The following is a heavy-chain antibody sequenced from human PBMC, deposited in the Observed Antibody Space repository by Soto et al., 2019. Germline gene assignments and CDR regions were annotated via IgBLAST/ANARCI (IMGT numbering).Heavy chain of an antibody. CDR1: GYTFTSTW. D-gene: IGHD3-22*01. CDR2: INPYGGAA. CDR3: ARAISGGYYPFFDY. Sequence: ASVKVSCKASGYTFTSTWMHWVRQAPGQGLEWMGIINPYGGAATYAEKFQGRVTMTRDTSISTAYMELSRLRSDDTAVYYCARAISGGYYPFFDYWGQGTLVTVSS. V-gene: IGHV1-46*01. J-gene: IGHJ4*02.